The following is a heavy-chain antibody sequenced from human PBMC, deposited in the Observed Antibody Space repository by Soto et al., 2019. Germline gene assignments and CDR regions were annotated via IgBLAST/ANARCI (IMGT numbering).Heavy chain of an antibody. CDR3: AKDANYDILTGALDY. J-gene: IGHJ4*02. D-gene: IGHD3-9*01. Sequence: SLRLSCAASGFPFRDYAFHWVRQPPGKGLEWVAVISYDGSNKYYADSVKGRFTISRDNSKNTLYLQMNSLRAEDTAVYYCAKDANYDILTGALDYWGQGTLVTVSS. V-gene: IGHV3-30*18. CDR2: ISYDGSNK. CDR1: GFPFRDYA.